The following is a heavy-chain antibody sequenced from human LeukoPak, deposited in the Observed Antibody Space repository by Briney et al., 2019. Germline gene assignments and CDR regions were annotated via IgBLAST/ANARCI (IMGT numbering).Heavy chain of an antibody. CDR3: ARDYSSGFDY. J-gene: IGHJ4*02. CDR2: IISSGSTI. V-gene: IGHV3-11*04. CDR1: GFTFSDYY. Sequence: GGSLRLSCAASGFTFSDYYMSWIRQAPGKGLEWVSYIISSGSTIYYADSVKGRFTISRDDATNSLYLQMNSLRAEDRALYCWARDYSSGFDYWGQGTLVTVSS. D-gene: IGHD6-19*01.